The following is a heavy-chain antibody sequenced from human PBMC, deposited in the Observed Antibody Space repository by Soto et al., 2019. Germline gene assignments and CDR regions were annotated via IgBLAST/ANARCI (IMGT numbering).Heavy chain of an antibody. Sequence: GGSLRLSCVGSGFTFSSFEMNWVRQTPGKGLEWLSYIGRSGETIYYADSVKGRFTISRDNAKNSLYLQMNSLRAEDTAVYYCAREHAYYYDNGAFDIWGQGTMVTVSS. J-gene: IGHJ3*02. CDR3: AREHAYYYDNGAFDI. CDR2: IGRSGETI. CDR1: GFTFSSFE. V-gene: IGHV3-48*03. D-gene: IGHD3-22*01.